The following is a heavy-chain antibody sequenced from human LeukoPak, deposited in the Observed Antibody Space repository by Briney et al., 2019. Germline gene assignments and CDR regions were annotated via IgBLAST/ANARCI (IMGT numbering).Heavy chain of an antibody. CDR3: ARGGRSGVVPAAIPPKFDP. CDR1: GFTFSSYS. V-gene: IGHV3-48*01. D-gene: IGHD2-2*02. J-gene: IGHJ5*02. Sequence: GGSLRLSCAASGFTFSSYSMNWVRQAPGKGLEWVSYISSSSSTIYYADSVKGRFTISRDNAKNSLYLQMNSLRAEDTAVYYCARGGRSGVVPAAIPPKFDPWGQGTLVTVSS. CDR2: ISSSSSTI.